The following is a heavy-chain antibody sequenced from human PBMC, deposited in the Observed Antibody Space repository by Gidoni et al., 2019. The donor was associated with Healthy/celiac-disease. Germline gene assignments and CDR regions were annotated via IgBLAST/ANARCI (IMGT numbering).Heavy chain of an antibody. D-gene: IGHD1-7*01. Sequence: QVQLQESGPGLVKPSQTLSLTCTVSGGSISSGGYYWSWIRQHPGKGLEWSGYIYYSGTTYYNPSLKSRVTISVDTSKNQFSLKLSSVTAADTAVYYCAREGTISPGGMDVWGQGTTVTVSS. V-gene: IGHV4-31*03. J-gene: IGHJ6*02. CDR2: IYYSGTT. CDR1: GGSISSGGYY. CDR3: AREGTISPGGMDV.